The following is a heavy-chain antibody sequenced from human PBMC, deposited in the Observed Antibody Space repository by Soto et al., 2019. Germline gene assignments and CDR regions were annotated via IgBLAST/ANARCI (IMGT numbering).Heavy chain of an antibody. V-gene: IGHV1-18*04. CDR3: ARAISLIIAAPAY. CDR2: VSPYNDNA. Sequence: ASVKVYCKTSGYTFSNYAISWVRQAPGQGLEWMGWVSPYNDNANYTEKFQGRVSMTTDTSTTTAYMELTSLTSDDTAIYYCARAISLIIAAPAYWGQGTLVTVSS. D-gene: IGHD3-3*01. J-gene: IGHJ4*02. CDR1: GYTFSNYA.